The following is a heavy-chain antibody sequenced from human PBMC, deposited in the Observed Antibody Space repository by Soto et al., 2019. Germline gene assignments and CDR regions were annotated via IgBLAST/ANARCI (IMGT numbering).Heavy chain of an antibody. D-gene: IGHD6-13*01. CDR2: INAANGNT. CDR3: ARAIPPHPGYGSRWGDSHH. J-gene: IGHJ1*01. Sequence: ASVKVSGKASGYTFTSYAMHWVRQAPGQRLEWMGWINAANGNTKYSQKFQGRVTITRDTSASTAYMELSSLRSEDTAVYYCARAIPPHPGYGSRWGDSHHWGQGTLVTVSS. CDR1: GYTFTSYA. V-gene: IGHV1-3*01.